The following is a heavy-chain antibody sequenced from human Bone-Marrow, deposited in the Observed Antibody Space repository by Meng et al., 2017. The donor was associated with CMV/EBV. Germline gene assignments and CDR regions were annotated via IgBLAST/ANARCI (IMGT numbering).Heavy chain of an antibody. V-gene: IGHV3-11*04. CDR2: ISSSGSTI. D-gene: IGHD2-2*01. J-gene: IGHJ6*02. CDR1: GFTFSDYY. CDR3: AKAQMPAVMQLLSTRYGMDV. Sequence: GESLKISCAASGFTFSDYYMSWIRQAPGKGLEWVSYISSSGSTIYYADSVKGRFTISRDNAKHSLYLQMNSLRAEDTAVYYCAKAQMPAVMQLLSTRYGMDVWGQGTTVTSP.